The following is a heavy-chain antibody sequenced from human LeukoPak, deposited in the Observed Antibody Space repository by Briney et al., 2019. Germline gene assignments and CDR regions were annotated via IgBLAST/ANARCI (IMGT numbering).Heavy chain of an antibody. V-gene: IGHV1-2*02. Sequence: GASVKVSYKASGYSFSDNYLHWVRQAPGQGLEWLGWINPNTGDTNYAQKFQGRVTMTRDASISTAYLELTRLKSDDTAVYYCAREVYGDSSNDYWGQGTLLTVSS. CDR1: GYSFSDNY. J-gene: IGHJ4*02. CDR3: AREVYGDSSNDY. D-gene: IGHD4-17*01. CDR2: INPNTGDT.